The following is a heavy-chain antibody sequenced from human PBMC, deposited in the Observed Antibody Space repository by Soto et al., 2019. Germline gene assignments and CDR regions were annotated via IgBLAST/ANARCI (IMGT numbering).Heavy chain of an antibody. CDR3: ARIKLVEWFFINVDVYDMDV. J-gene: IGHJ6*02. CDR2: ISSDSRTI. D-gene: IGHD3-3*01. Sequence: GSLRLSCVASGFSLSNYGMHWVRQAPGKGLEWVSFISSDSRTIYYADSVEGRFTVSRDNARNSVPLQMDSLRDEDAAVYYCARIKLVEWFFINVDVYDMDVWGQGTPVTVSS. CDR1: GFSLSNYG. V-gene: IGHV3-48*02.